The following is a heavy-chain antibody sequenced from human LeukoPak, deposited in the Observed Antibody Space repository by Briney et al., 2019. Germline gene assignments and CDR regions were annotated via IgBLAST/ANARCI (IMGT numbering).Heavy chain of an antibody. V-gene: IGHV3-23*01. Sequence: PGGSLRLSCAASGFTFSSYGMSWVRQAPGKGLEWVSAISGSGGSTYYADSVKGRFTISRDNSKNTLYLQMNSLSAEDTAVYYCATQFDWLFRTYYFDYWGQGTLVTVSS. CDR2: ISGSGGST. D-gene: IGHD3-9*01. J-gene: IGHJ4*02. CDR1: GFTFSSYG. CDR3: ATQFDWLFRTYYFDY.